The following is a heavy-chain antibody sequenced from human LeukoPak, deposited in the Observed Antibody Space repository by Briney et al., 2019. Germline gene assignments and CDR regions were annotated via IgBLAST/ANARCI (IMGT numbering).Heavy chain of an antibody. CDR2: INPSAGGT. D-gene: IGHD2-2*01. CDR3: ARGGCSTTSCYQFDS. V-gene: IGHV1-46*01. CDR1: GYTFTSYY. Sequence: GASVKVSCKASGYTFTSYYIHWVRQAPGQGLEWMGLINPSAGGTSYAQKFQDRVTMTRDMSTTTVYLGLNSLRSEDTAVYYCARGGCSTTSCYQFDSWGQRTLVTVSS. J-gene: IGHJ4*02.